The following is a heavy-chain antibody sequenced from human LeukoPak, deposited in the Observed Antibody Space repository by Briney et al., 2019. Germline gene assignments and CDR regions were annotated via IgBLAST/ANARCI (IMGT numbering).Heavy chain of an antibody. CDR2: ISKTSGSI. V-gene: IGHV3-21*01. CDR3: ARELEGGGSYVD. D-gene: IGHD1-26*01. CDR1: GFTFSSYS. Sequence: PGGSLRLSCVASGFTFSSYSMNWVRQAPGKGLDWVSSISKTSGSIYYADSVKGRFTVSRDNAKNSLYLQMNSLRAEDTAVYYCARELEGGGSYVDWGQGTLVTVSS. J-gene: IGHJ4*02.